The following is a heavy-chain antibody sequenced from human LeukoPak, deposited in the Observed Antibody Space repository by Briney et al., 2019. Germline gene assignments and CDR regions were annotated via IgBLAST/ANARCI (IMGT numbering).Heavy chain of an antibody. CDR1: GFTFSSYW. J-gene: IGHJ6*03. Sequence: GGSLRLSCAASGFTFSSYWMSWVRQAPGKGLEWVANIKQDGSEKYYVDSVKGRFTISRDNAKNSLYLQMNSLRAEDTAVYYCARVYYYDSSGYSDYYYYMDVWGKGTTVTVSS. CDR3: ARVYYYDSSGYSDYYYYMDV. D-gene: IGHD3-22*01. V-gene: IGHV3-7*01. CDR2: IKQDGSEK.